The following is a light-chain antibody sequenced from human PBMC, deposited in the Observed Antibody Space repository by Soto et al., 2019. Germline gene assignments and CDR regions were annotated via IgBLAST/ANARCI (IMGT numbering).Light chain of an antibody. CDR1: ETVSNSY. CDR3: HRFGSSH. Sequence: EIVLTQSPGTLSLSPGERATLSCRASETVSNSYVAWYQHKPGQAPRLLIYGTSHRATGIPDRFSGSGSGTVFTLTISRLEPEDFVVYYCHRFGSSHVGPGTKVDIK. V-gene: IGKV3-20*01. CDR2: GTS. J-gene: IGKJ3*01.